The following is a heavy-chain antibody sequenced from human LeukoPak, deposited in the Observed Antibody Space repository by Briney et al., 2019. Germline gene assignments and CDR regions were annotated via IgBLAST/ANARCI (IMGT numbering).Heavy chain of an antibody. CDR3: ARTTAAADSIASDY. CDR1: GYSFTSYW. Sequence: GESLKISCKGSGYSFTSYWIGWVRQMPGKGLEWMGTIYPGDSDTRYTPSFQGQVTISADKSISTAYLQWSSLKASDTAMYYCARTTAAADSIASDYWGQGTLVTVSS. J-gene: IGHJ4*02. D-gene: IGHD6-13*01. V-gene: IGHV5-51*01. CDR2: IYPGDSDT.